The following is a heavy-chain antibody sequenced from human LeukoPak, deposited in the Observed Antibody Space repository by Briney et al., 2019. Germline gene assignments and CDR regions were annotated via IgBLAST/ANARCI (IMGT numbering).Heavy chain of an antibody. D-gene: IGHD5-24*01. V-gene: IGHV3-66*01. CDR2: FYADGST. CDR3: ARGDGYNFFDS. Sequence: GGSLRLSCAASGFTFSTYGMHWVRQAPGKGLEWVSVFYADGSTYYADSAKGRFTISRDNSKNTLYLQMNSLRAEDTAVYYCARGDGYNFFDSWGQGTLVTVSS. CDR1: GFTFSTYG. J-gene: IGHJ4*02.